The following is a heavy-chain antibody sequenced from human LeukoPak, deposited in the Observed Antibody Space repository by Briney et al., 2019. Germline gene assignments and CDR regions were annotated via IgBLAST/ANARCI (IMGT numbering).Heavy chain of an antibody. Sequence: GGSLRLSCAASGFTFSNHAMSWVRQAPGKGLQWVAVISGGGRTTEYEDFVKGRFTISRDNSKNTLSLQMNSLTVEDTAIYFCAKNVVVKRYIDFWGQGALVTVSS. D-gene: IGHD2-15*01. CDR3: AKNVVVKRYIDF. CDR2: ISGGGRTT. V-gene: IGHV3-23*01. CDR1: GFTFSNHA. J-gene: IGHJ4*02.